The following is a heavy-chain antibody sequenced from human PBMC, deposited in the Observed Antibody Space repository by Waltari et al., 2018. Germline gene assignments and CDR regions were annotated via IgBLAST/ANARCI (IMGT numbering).Heavy chain of an antibody. V-gene: IGHV3-53*01. Sequence: VQLVESGGGLIQPGVSLRLSCTASEFTVSSYYMTWVRQAPGKGLEWVSVIYSGGSTFYGYSVKGRFTISRDNSKNTLYLEMNSLRAEDTAVYYCARGNSGSYYFDYWGQGTLVTVSS. CDR3: ARGNSGSYYFDY. J-gene: IGHJ4*02. CDR2: IYSGGST. CDR1: EFTVSSYY. D-gene: IGHD1-26*01.